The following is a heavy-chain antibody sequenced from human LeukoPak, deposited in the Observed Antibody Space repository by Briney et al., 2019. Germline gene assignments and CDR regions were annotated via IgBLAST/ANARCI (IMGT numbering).Heavy chain of an antibody. J-gene: IGHJ6*02. CDR1: GGTFSSYA. D-gene: IGHD3-3*01. Sequence: SVKVSFKASGGTFSSYAISWVRQAPGQGLEWMGRIIPILGIANYAQKFQGRVTITADKSTSTAYMELSSLRSEDTAVYYCARGERGWSGYYNYYYYGMDVWGQGTTVTVSS. CDR2: IIPILGIA. CDR3: ARGERGWSGYYNYYYYGMDV. V-gene: IGHV1-69*04.